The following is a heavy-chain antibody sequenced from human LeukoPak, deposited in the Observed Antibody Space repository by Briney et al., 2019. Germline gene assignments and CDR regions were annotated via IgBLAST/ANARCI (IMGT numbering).Heavy chain of an antibody. J-gene: IGHJ4*02. CDR2: INPNSGGT. Sequence: ASVKVSCKASGYTFTGYYMHWVRQAPGQGLEWMGWINPNSGGTNYAQKFQGRVTVTRDTSISTAYMELSRLRSDDTAVYYCARRYCSGGSCIPDYWSQGTLVTVSS. CDR1: GYTFTGYY. V-gene: IGHV1-2*02. CDR3: ARRYCSGGSCIPDY. D-gene: IGHD2-15*01.